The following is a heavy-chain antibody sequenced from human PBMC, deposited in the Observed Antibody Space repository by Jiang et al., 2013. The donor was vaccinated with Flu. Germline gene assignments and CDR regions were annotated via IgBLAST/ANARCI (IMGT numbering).Heavy chain of an antibody. D-gene: IGHD4-23*01. Sequence: YWAWIRQPPGRGLERIGTIHYGGSTWHNRPSRVDSPCLWTRSKNHFSLELSSVTAADTAVYYCARGGYINRGNLYSLDVWGQGATVTVSS. CDR3: ARGGYINRGNLYSLDV. CDR1: Y. J-gene: IGHJ6*02. CDR2: IHYGGST. V-gene: IGHV4-39*02.